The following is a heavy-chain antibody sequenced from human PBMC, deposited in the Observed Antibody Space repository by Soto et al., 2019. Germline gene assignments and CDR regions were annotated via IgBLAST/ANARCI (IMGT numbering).Heavy chain of an antibody. D-gene: IGHD3-22*01. CDR2: IMPMLDIV. V-gene: IGHV1-69*02. CDR1: GSTFSSYI. CDR3: ARVYDSSGPRPGYFDF. Sequence: GASVKVSWKASGSTFSSYIISWVRQAPAPGQSLEWMGSIMPMLDIVNYAQKFQGRVTITADKSTSTAYMELSSLRSEDTAVYYCARVYDSSGPRPGYFDFWGQGTLVTVSS. J-gene: IGHJ4*02.